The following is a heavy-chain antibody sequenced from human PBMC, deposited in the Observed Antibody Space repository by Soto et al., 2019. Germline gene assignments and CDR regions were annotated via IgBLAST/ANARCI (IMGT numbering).Heavy chain of an antibody. CDR2: ISAYNGNT. J-gene: IGHJ4*02. CDR3: ARDLVPGYTGYSDY. Sequence: ASVKVSCKTSGYTFSNYGINWVRQAPGQGLEWMGWISAYNGNTNFAQKVQGRVSLTTDTSSTTAYMELRSLTSDDTAVYYCARDLVPGYTGYSDYWGQGTLVTVSS. D-gene: IGHD5-12*01. V-gene: IGHV1-18*01. CDR1: GYTFSNYG.